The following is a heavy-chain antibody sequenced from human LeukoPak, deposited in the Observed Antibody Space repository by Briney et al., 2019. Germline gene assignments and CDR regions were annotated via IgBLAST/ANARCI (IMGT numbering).Heavy chain of an antibody. V-gene: IGHV3-21*01. CDR3: ARTKYSPKGGKGDAFDI. D-gene: IGHD4-23*01. CDR1: GFTFSSYS. Sequence: PGGSLRLSCAASGFTFSSYSMNWVRQAPGKGLEWVSSISSSSSYIYYADSVKGRFTISRDNAKNSLYLQMNSLRAEDTAVYYCARTKYSPKGGKGDAFDIWGQGTMVTVSS. J-gene: IGHJ3*02. CDR2: ISSSSSYI.